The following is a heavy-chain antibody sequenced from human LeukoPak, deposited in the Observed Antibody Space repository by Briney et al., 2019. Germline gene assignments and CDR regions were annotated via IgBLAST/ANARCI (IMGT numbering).Heavy chain of an antibody. J-gene: IGHJ6*02. V-gene: IGHV1-18*01. D-gene: IGHD2-15*01. CDR1: GYTFTSYG. CDR2: ISAYNGNT. Sequence: ASVRVSCKASGYTFTSYGISWVRQAPGQGLEWMGWISAYNGNTNYAQKLQGRVTMTTDTSTSTAYMELRSLRSDDTAVYYCARVTYACSGGSCYGMDVWGQGTTVTVSS. CDR3: ARVTYACSGGSCYGMDV.